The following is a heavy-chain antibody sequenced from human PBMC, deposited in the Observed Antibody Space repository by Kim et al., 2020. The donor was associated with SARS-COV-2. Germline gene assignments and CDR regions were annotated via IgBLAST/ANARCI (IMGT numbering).Heavy chain of an antibody. J-gene: IGHJ4*02. D-gene: IGHD1-7*01. V-gene: IGHV3-64D*06. CDR3: AANWNSDY. Sequence: YYADSVKGRFIISRDNTKNTLYLQMSSLRPDDTAVYYCAANWNSDYWGQGTLVTVSS.